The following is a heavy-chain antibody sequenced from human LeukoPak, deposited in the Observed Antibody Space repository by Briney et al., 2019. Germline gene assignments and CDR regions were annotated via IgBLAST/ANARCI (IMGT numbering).Heavy chain of an antibody. D-gene: IGHD4-17*01. Sequence: PGGSLRLSCAASGFTFSSYGMHWVRQAPGKGLEWVAVISYDGSNKYYADSVKGRFTISRDNSKNTLYLQMNSLRAEDTAVYYCARDGFTVTLFDYWGQGTLVTVSS. V-gene: IGHV3-30*03. CDR3: ARDGFTVTLFDY. CDR1: GFTFSSYG. CDR2: ISYDGSNK. J-gene: IGHJ4*02.